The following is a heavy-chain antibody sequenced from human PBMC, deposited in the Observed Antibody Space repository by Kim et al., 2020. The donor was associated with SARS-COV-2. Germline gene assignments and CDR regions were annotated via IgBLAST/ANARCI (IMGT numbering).Heavy chain of an antibody. J-gene: IGHJ3*02. CDR2: INHSGST. V-gene: IGHV4-34*01. CDR1: GGSFSGYY. D-gene: IGHD6-19*01. CDR3: ARELYSSGWYGYAFDI. Sequence: SETLSLTCAVYGGSFSGYYWSWIRQPPGKGLEWIGEINHSGSTNYNPSLKSRVTISVDTSKNQFSLKLSSVTAADTAVYYCARELYSSGWYGYAFDIWGQGTMVTVSS.